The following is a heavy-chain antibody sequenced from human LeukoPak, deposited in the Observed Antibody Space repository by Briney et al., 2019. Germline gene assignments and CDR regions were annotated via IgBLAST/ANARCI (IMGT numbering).Heavy chain of an antibody. J-gene: IGHJ4*02. V-gene: IGHV3-64*01. Sequence: PGGSLRLSCVASGFSFSSSGMHWVRQAPGKGLEYVSAISSNGGGTYGTYYANSVKGRFTVSRDNSKNTLYLQMGSLRVEDMAVYFCARAYGNPDDYWGQGTLVTVSS. CDR1: GFSFSSSG. CDR3: ARAYGNPDDY. CDR2: ISSNGGGTYGT. D-gene: IGHD4-17*01.